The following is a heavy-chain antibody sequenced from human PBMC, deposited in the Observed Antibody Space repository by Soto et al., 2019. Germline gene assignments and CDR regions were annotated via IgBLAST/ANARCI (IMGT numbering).Heavy chain of an antibody. CDR3: PGGGTPIDY. CDR1: GYTFTNFG. J-gene: IGHJ4*02. Sequence: QVQLVQSGAEVKKPGASVKVSCKASGYTFTNFGISWVRQAPGQGLEWMGWISAYNGNTNYAQKFQGRVTMTTDTSTSTANRGGRSLRLADTAGIPWPGGGTPIDYWGQGPRVP. CDR2: ISAYNGNT. V-gene: IGHV1-18*01. D-gene: IGHD2-21*01.